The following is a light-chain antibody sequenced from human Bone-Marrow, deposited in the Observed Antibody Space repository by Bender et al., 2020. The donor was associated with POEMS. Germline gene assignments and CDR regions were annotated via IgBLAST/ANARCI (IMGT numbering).Light chain of an antibody. V-gene: IGLV2-23*02. CDR2: EVN. CDR3: CSYAGSSTFDVM. J-gene: IGLJ3*02. Sequence: QSALTQPASVSGSPGQSITISCTGTSNDVGFYDLVSWYQQHPGTAPKLMIYEVNRRPSGFSNRFSGSKSGNTASLTISGLQADDEADYYCCSYAGSSTFDVMFGGGTKLTVL. CDR1: SNDVGFYDL.